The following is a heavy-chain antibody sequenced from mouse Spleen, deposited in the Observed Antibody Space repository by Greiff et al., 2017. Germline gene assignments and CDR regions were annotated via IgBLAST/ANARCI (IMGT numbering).Heavy chain of an antibody. J-gene: IGHJ3*01. CDR3: ARTGTAY. V-gene: IGHV1-69*01. CDR2: IDPSDSYT. D-gene: IGHD4-1*01. CDR1: GYTFTSYW. Sequence: QVQLKQPGAELVMPGASVKLSCKASGYTFTSYWMHWVKQRPGQGLEWIGEIDPSDSYTNYNQKFKGKATLTVDKSSSTAYTQLSSLTSEDSAVYFCARTGTAYWGQGTLVTVSA.